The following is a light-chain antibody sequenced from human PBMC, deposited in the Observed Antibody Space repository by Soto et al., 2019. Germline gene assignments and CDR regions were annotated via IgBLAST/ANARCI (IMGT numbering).Light chain of an antibody. CDR1: QSVSSSY. Sequence: EIVLTQSPGTLSLSPGERATLSCRASQSVSSSYLAWYQQKPGQAPGLLIYGASSRATGIPDRFSGSGSGTDFTLTISRLEPEDFAVYYCQHYGSSTWTFGRGTKVDIK. V-gene: IGKV3-20*01. CDR3: QHYGSSTWT. J-gene: IGKJ1*01. CDR2: GAS.